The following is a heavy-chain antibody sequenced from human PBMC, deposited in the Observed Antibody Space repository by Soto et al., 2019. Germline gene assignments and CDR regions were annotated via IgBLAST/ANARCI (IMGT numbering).Heavy chain of an antibody. D-gene: IGHD1-26*01. V-gene: IGHV4-59*08. CDR3: AGRYGSAIDS. CDR2: IYYSGST. Sequence: QVQLQESGPGLVKPSETLSLTCTVSGGTISSWYWSWIRQPPGKGLEWIGYIYYSGSTNCNPSLKSRVTIAVDTSKNQFSLKLSSVTAADTAVYYCAGRYGSAIDSWGQGTLVTVSS. CDR1: GGTISSWY. J-gene: IGHJ4*02.